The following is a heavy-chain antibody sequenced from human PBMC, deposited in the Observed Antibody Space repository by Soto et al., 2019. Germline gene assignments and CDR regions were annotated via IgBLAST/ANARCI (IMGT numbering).Heavy chain of an antibody. J-gene: IGHJ4*02. Sequence: EVQLLESGGGLVQPGGSLRLSCAASGFTFSSYAMSWVRQAPGKGLEWVSAISGSGGSTYYADSVKGRFTISRDNSKNTLYLQMNSLRAEDTAVYYCAKDWKVAVAGLSYYFDYWGQGTLVTVSS. CDR2: ISGSGGST. CDR3: AKDWKVAVAGLSYYFDY. CDR1: GFTFSSYA. V-gene: IGHV3-23*01. D-gene: IGHD6-19*01.